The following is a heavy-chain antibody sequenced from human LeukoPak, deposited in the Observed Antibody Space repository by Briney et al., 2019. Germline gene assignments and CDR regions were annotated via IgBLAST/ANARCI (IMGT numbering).Heavy chain of an antibody. D-gene: IGHD6-13*01. J-gene: IGHJ5*02. Sequence: GGSLRLSCAASGFTFDDYAMHWVRQAPGKGLEWVSLISGDGGSTYYADSVKGRFTISRDNSKNTLYLQMNSLRAEDTAVYYCAREYSAGWFDPWGQGTLVTVSS. CDR3: AREYSAGWFDP. CDR1: GFTFDDYA. V-gene: IGHV3-43*02. CDR2: ISGDGGST.